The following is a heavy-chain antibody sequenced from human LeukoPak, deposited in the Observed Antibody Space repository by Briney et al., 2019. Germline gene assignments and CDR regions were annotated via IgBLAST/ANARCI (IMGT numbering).Heavy chain of an antibody. Sequence: SETLSLTCVVSGVSISSGINYWTWIRQPAGKGLEWIGHIYISGTTNYNPSLKSRVTISLDTFRNHFSLKLSSVTAADTAVYYCARVMGFTIFGVVITYYYYMDVWGKGTTVTVSS. CDR2: IYISGTT. CDR3: ARVMGFTIFGVVITYYYYMDV. J-gene: IGHJ6*03. V-gene: IGHV4-61*09. CDR1: GVSISSGINY. D-gene: IGHD3-3*01.